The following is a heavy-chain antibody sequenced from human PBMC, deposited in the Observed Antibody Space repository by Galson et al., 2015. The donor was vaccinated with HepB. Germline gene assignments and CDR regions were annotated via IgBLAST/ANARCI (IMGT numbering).Heavy chain of an antibody. CDR1: GYSFISYG. CDR3: ARGFSGSCSPYYFGF. J-gene: IGHJ4*02. Sequence: SVKVSCKASGYSFISYGISWVRQAPGQGLEWVGWISPYNGNTNYAQHLQGRVTMTTDTPTGSAYMELRNLRSADTAVYYCARGFSGSCSPYYFGFWGQGTLLTVSS. CDR2: ISPYNGNT. V-gene: IGHV1-18*01. D-gene: IGHD6-13*01.